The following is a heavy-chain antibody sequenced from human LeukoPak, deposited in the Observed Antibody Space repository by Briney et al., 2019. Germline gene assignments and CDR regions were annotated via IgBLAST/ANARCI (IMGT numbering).Heavy chain of an antibody. J-gene: IGHJ3*02. V-gene: IGHV3-30*18. CDR1: GLRFSDYY. Sequence: GGSLRLSCAASGLRFSDYYVSWIRQAPGKGLEWVAVISYDGSNKYYADSVKGRFTISRDNSKNTLYLQMNSLRAEDTAVYYCAKDLVITMIVVVPRSAFDIWGQGTMVTVSS. D-gene: IGHD3-22*01. CDR3: AKDLVITMIVVVPRSAFDI. CDR2: ISYDGSNK.